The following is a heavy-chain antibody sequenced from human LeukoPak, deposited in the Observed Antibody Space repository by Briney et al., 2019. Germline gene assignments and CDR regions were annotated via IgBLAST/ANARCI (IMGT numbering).Heavy chain of an antibody. D-gene: IGHD4-17*01. J-gene: IGHJ5*02. CDR1: GFTFSSYA. CDR3: AKPKYGDYLDWFDP. V-gene: IGHV3-23*01. Sequence: GGSLRLSCAASGFTFSSYAMSWVRQVPRKGLEWVSAISGSGGSTYYADSVKGRFTISRDNSKNTLYLQMNSLRAEDTAVYYCAKPKYGDYLDWFDPWGQGTLVTVSS. CDR2: ISGSGGST.